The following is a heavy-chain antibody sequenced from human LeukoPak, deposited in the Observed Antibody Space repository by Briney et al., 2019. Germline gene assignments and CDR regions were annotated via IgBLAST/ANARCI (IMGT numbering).Heavy chain of an antibody. D-gene: IGHD3-10*01. CDR2: FSVSGGNT. CDR1: GFTFSDYA. J-gene: IGHJ4*02. V-gene: IGHV3-23*01. Sequence: GGSLRLSCAVSGFTFSDYAMSWVRQAPGRGLEWVSSFSVSGGNTYYADSVKGRFTISRDNSKNMLYLQMNSLRAEDTAVYYCSFSMVRGVIGTYYFDYWGQGTLVTVSS. CDR3: SFSMVRGVIGTYYFDY.